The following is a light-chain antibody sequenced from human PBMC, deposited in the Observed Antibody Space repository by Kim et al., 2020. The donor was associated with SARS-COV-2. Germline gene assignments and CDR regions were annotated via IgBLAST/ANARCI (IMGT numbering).Light chain of an antibody. CDR3: QQYGASSLT. CDR1: QSVSNSR. Sequence: THEEKATLTCRASQSVSNSRLAWYQQKPGQAPRLLIYDASSRATGITDRFSGSGSGTDFTLTISRLEPEDFAVYYCQQYGASSLTFGGGTKVDIK. CDR2: DAS. V-gene: IGKV3-20*01. J-gene: IGKJ4*01.